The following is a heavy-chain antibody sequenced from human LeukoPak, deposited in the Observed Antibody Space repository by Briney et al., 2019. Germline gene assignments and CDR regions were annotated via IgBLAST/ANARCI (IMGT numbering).Heavy chain of an antibody. V-gene: IGHV1-69*05. CDR3: ARDSYGYYYDSSGYYGYDH. CDR1: GGTFSSYA. J-gene: IGHJ4*02. Sequence: PVKVSCKASGGTFSSYAISWVRQAPGQGLEWMGRIIPIFGTANYAQKFQGRVTITTDESTSTAYMELSSLRSEDTAVYYCARDSYGYYYDSSGYYGYDHWGQGTLVTVSS. CDR2: IIPIFGTA. D-gene: IGHD3-22*01.